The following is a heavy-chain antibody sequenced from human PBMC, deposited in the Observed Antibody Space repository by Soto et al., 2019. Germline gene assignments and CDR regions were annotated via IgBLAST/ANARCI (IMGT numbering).Heavy chain of an antibody. CDR2: IYYNGNT. D-gene: IGHD2-21*02. CDR1: GGSISNHY. J-gene: IGHJ4*02. Sequence: QVQLQESGPGLVKPSETLSLTCTVSGGSISNHYWSWIRQPPGKGLEWIGYIYYNGNTNYNPSLKSRVTMSVDTSKTQISLKFSSVTAADTAVYYCTRATWYSEYWGQGTLVTVSS. V-gene: IGHV4-59*11. CDR3: TRATWYSEY.